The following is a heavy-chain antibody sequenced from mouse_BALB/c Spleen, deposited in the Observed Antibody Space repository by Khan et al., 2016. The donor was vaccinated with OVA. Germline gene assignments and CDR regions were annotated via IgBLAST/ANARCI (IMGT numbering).Heavy chain of an antibody. J-gene: IGHJ4*01. V-gene: IGHV3-2*02. D-gene: IGHD1-1*01. Sequence: EVQLQESGPGLVKPSQSLSLTCTVTGYSITSDYAWDWIRQFPGNKLEWMGYISYGGSTSYNPSLKSRISITRVTSKNQFFLQLNSVTTEDTATYYCARKNYYGYAMDYWGQGTSVTVSS. CDR3: ARKNYYGYAMDY. CDR1: GYSITSDYA. CDR2: ISYGGST.